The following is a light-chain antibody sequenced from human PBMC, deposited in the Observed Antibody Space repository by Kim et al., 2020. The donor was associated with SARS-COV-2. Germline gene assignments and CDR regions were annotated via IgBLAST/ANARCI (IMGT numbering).Light chain of an antibody. J-gene: IGLJ3*02. V-gene: IGLV1-44*01. CDR2: SNN. CDR3: AAWDDSLKV. Sequence: QSVLTQPPSASGTPGQRVTISCSGSSSNIGSNTVNWYQQLPGTAPKLLTYSNNQRPSGVPDRFSGSKSGTSASLAISGLQSEDEADYYCAAWDDSLKVFGGGTQLTVL. CDR1: SSNIGSNT.